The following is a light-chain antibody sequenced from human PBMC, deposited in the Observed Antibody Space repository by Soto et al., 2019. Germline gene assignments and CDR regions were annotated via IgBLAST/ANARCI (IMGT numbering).Light chain of an antibody. Sequence: QSVLTQSPSVSAATGQKVTISCSGSSSNIGNNYVSWYQQLPGTAPKLLIYDTNKRPSGIPDRFSGSKSGTSATLGITGLQTGDEVDYYCGTWDSSLSAVVFGGGTKVTVL. V-gene: IGLV1-51*01. CDR2: DTN. CDR3: GTWDSSLSAVV. J-gene: IGLJ2*01. CDR1: SSNIGNNY.